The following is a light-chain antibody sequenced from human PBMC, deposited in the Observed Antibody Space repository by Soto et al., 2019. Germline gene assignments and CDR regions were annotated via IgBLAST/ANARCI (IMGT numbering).Light chain of an antibody. J-gene: IGKJ5*01. Sequence: DIQMTQSPSSLSTSVGDRVSITCQASQDTSNYLNWYQQKPGKAPKLLIYDDSNLETGVPSRFSGGGSGADFTLTISSLQPEDIATYYCQHYENIRPTFGQGTRLEIK. CDR3: QHYENIRPT. CDR2: DDS. CDR1: QDTSNY. V-gene: IGKV1-33*01.